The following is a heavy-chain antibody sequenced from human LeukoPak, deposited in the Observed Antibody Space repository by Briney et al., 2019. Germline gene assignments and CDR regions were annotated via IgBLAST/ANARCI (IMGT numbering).Heavy chain of an antibody. CDR3: ANEGDGFDL. CDR1: GYALSGLS. V-gene: IGHV1-24*01. CDR2: FEPEEGKT. J-gene: IGHJ3*01. Sequence: ASVKVSCKASGYALSGLSIHWVRQSPGKGLEWMGGFEPEEGKTIYAQTFQGRLSMTEDTSTDTAFMELSTLGSEDTAVYYCANEGDGFDLWGQGTMVTVSS.